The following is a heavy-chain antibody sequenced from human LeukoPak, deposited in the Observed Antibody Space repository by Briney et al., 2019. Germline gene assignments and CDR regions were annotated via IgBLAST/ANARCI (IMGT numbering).Heavy chain of an antibody. CDR2: IIPILGIA. D-gene: IGHD2-2*02. J-gene: IGHJ6*02. CDR3: ARVQIPYYYYGMDV. CDR1: GGTFSSYA. V-gene: IGHV1-69*04. Sequence: SVKVSCKASGGTFSSYAISWVRQAPGQGLEWMGRIIPILGIANYAQKFQGRVTITADKSTSTAYMELSSLRSEDTAVYYCARVQIPYYYYGMDVWGQGTTVTVSS.